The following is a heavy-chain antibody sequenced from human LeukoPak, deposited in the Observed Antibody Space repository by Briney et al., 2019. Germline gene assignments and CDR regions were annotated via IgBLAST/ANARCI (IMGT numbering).Heavy chain of an antibody. CDR1: GGSISSSDYY. CDR3: AREVSGNYYLGY. Sequence: SETLSLTCTVSGGSISSSDYYWGWIRQPAGKGLEWIGRIYTSGSTNYSPSLKSRVSMSVDTSKNQFSLKLSSVTAADTAVYYCAREVSGNYYLGYWGQGTLVTVSS. J-gene: IGHJ4*02. CDR2: IYTSGST. D-gene: IGHD1-26*01. V-gene: IGHV4-61*02.